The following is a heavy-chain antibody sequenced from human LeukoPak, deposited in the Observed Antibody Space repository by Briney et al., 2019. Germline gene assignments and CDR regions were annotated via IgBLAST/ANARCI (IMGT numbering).Heavy chain of an antibody. CDR1: GYTFTSYA. D-gene: IGHD1-7*01. V-gene: IGHV1-3*01. CDR2: INAGNGNT. CDR3: ARGTTATGSYYYGMDV. Sequence: GASVNVSCKASGYTFTSYAMHWVRQAPGQRLEWMGWINAGNGNTKYSQKFQGRVTITRDTSASTAYMELSSLRSEDTAVYYCARGTTATGSYYYGMDVWGQGTTVTVSS. J-gene: IGHJ6*02.